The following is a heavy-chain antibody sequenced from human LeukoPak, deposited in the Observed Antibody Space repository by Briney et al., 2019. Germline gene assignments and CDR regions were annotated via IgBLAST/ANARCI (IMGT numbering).Heavy chain of an antibody. CDR2: NSGST. Sequence: SETLSLTCTVSGGSISSYFWSWIRQPPGKGLEWIGYNSGSTKYNPSLKSRVTISVDTSKNQFSLKLSSVTAADTAVYYCARGRGYGGDYLRAFDIWGQGTMVSVSS. D-gene: IGHD1-26*01. V-gene: IGHV4-59*08. J-gene: IGHJ3*02. CDR1: GGSISSYF. CDR3: ARGRGYGGDYLRAFDI.